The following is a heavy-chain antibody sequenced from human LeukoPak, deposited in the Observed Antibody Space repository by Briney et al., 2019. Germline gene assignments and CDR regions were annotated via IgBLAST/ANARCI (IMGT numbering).Heavy chain of an antibody. D-gene: IGHD3-3*01. CDR3: AGPLTIFGVVIPTGAYGMDV. CDR2: INHSGST. J-gene: IGHJ6*02. V-gene: IGHV4-34*01. Sequence: SETLSLTCAVYGVSFSGYYWSWIRQPPGKGLEWIGEINHSGSTNYNPSLKSRVTISVDTSKNQFSLKLSSVTAADTAVYYCAGPLTIFGVVIPTGAYGMDVWGQGTTVTVSS. CDR1: GVSFSGYY.